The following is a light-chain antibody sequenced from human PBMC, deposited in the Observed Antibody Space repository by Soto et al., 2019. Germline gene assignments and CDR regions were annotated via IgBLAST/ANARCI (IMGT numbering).Light chain of an antibody. J-gene: IGLJ1*01. CDR3: SSYAISRLFV. Sequence: QSALTQPASVSGSPGQSITISCSGTSSDVGAYNYVSWYQHHPGKAPKLMVYEIYNRPSGVSSRFSGPKSGNTASLTISGLQAEDEADYYCSSYAISRLFVFGTGTKLTVL. CDR1: SSDVGAYNY. V-gene: IGLV2-14*01. CDR2: EIY.